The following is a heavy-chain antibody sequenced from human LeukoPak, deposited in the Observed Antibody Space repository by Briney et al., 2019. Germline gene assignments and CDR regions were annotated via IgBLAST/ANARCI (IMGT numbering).Heavy chain of an antibody. CDR2: INPSGGST. D-gene: IGHD3-22*01. CDR1: GYTFTSYY. CDR3: ARDYYDSSGTPGRASDY. Sequence: ASVKVSCKASGYTFTSYYMHWVRQAPGQGLEWMGIINPSGGSTSYAQKFQGRVTMTRDMSTSTVYMELSSLRSEDTAVYYCARDYYDSSGTPGRASDYWGQGTLVTVSS. V-gene: IGHV1-46*01. J-gene: IGHJ4*02.